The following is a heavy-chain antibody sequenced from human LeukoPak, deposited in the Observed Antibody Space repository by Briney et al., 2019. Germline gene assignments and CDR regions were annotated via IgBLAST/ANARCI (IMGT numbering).Heavy chain of an antibody. V-gene: IGHV1-8*01. J-gene: IGHJ4*02. D-gene: IGHD3-10*01. CDR1: GYTFTSYD. CDR2: MNPNSGNT. Sequence: GASVKVSCKTSGYTFTSYDINRVRQATGQGLEWMGWMNPNSGNTGYAQKFQGRVTMTRNTSISTAYMELSSLRSEDTAVYYCAKTPTQWFGELLWFDYWGQGTLVTVSS. CDR3: AKTPTQWFGELLWFDY.